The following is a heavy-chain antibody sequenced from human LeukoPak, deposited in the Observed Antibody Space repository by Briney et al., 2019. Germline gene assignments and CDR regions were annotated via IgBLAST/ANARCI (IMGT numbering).Heavy chain of an antibody. CDR3: ARDVGSYRDTYYFDY. CDR1: GYTFTSYG. CDR2: INAYNGNT. J-gene: IGHJ4*02. V-gene: IGHV1-18*01. Sequence: ASVKVSRKASGYTFTSYGISWVRQAPGQGLEWMGWINAYNGNTNYAQKLQGRVTMTTDTSTSTAYMELRSLRSDDTAVYYCARDVGSYRDTYYFDYWGQGTLVTVSS. D-gene: IGHD3-16*02.